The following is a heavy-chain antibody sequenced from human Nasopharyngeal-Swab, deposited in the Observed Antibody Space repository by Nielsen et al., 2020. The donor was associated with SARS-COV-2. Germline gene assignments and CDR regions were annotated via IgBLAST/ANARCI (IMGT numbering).Heavy chain of an antibody. V-gene: IGHV3-23*01. Sequence: GESLKISCAASGFTFSSYAMSWVRQAPGKGLEWVSAISGSGGSTYYADSVKGRFTISRDNSKNTLYLQMNSLRAEDTAVYYCAKVFPASESYGDEFDYWGQGTLVTVSS. CDR2: ISGSGGST. CDR3: AKVFPASESYGDEFDY. J-gene: IGHJ4*02. D-gene: IGHD1-26*01. CDR1: GFTFSSYA.